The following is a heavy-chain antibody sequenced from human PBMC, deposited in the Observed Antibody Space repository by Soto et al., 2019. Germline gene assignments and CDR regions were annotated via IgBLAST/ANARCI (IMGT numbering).Heavy chain of an antibody. D-gene: IGHD4-17*01. J-gene: IGHJ3*02. Sequence: PSETLSLTCAVYGGSFSGYYWSWIRQPPGKGLEWIGEINHSGSTNYNPSLKSRVTISVDTSKNQFSLKLSSVTAADTALYYCARYEAYGDYVNAFDIWGQGTMVTVSS. CDR2: INHSGST. V-gene: IGHV4-34*01. CDR1: GGSFSGYY. CDR3: ARYEAYGDYVNAFDI.